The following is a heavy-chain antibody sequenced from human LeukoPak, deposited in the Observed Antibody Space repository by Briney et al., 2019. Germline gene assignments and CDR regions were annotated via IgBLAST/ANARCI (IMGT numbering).Heavy chain of an antibody. CDR3: ARGASSGYRIDY. CDR1: GLTFRSYW. V-gene: IGHV3-74*01. J-gene: IGHJ4*02. Sequence: GGSLRLSCAASGLTFRSYWMHWARQVPGKGLVWVSRISPDGRSTNYADSVKGRFTISRDSAKNTLYLQMNSLTGEDTALYYCARGASSGYRIDYWGQGTLVTVSS. CDR2: ISPDGRST. D-gene: IGHD3-10*01.